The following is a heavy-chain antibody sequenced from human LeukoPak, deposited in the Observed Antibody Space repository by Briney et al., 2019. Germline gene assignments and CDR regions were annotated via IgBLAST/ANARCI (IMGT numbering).Heavy chain of an antibody. CDR2: ISSPGTSI. D-gene: IGHD3-10*01. CDR1: GFTFSDYY. CDR3: ARVSPYYYGAGPYYVIY. Sequence: GVSLRLSCAASGFTFSDYYMSWIRQAPGKGLEWVSYISSPGTSIFYADSVKGRFTVSRNNTKNSLFLQMTSLRVEDTAVYYCARVSPYYYGAGPYYVIYWGQGTLVTVSS. V-gene: IGHV3-11*01. J-gene: IGHJ4*02.